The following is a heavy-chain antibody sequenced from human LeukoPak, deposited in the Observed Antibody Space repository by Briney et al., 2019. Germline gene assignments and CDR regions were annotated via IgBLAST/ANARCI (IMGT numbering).Heavy chain of an antibody. CDR2: INHSGST. CDR3: ARGGGSWFDP. J-gene: IGHJ5*02. V-gene: IGHV4-34*01. Sequence: SETLSLTCAVYGGSFSGYYWSWIRQPPGKGLEWIGEINHSGSTNYNPSLKSRVTISVDTSKNQFSLKLSSVTAADTAVHYCARGGGSWFDPWGQGTLVTVSS. CDR1: GGSFSGYY.